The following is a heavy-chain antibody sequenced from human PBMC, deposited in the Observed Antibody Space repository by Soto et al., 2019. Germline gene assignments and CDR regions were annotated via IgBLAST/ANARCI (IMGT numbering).Heavy chain of an antibody. D-gene: IGHD6-13*01. CDR2: ISSSSSYI. CDR3: ARDLGKAAAGGSPTAFMDV. V-gene: IGHV3-21*01. CDR1: GFTFSSYS. Sequence: GGSLRLSCAASGFTFSSYSMNWVRQAPGKGLEWVSSISSSSSYIYYADSVKGRFTISRDNAKNSLYLQMNSLRAEDTAVYYCARDLGKAAAGGSPTAFMDVWGQGTTVTVSS. J-gene: IGHJ6*02.